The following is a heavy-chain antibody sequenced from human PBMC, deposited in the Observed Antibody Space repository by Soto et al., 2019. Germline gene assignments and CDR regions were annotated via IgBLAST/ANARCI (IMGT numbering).Heavy chain of an antibody. J-gene: IGHJ6*02. V-gene: IGHV3-9*01. CDR2: LSWNGVTI. D-gene: IGHD3-22*01. CDR3: AASRGYDSSDYSGFHYGMDV. CDR1: GFTFDDYA. Sequence: EVQLVESGGGLVQPGRSLRLSCAASGFTFDDYAMHWVRQVPGKGLQWVSGLSWNGVTIGYAASVKGRFTISRDNAKKSLYLPMKGVRPEDPALYFCAASRGYDSSDYSGFHYGMDVWGLGTTGTVS.